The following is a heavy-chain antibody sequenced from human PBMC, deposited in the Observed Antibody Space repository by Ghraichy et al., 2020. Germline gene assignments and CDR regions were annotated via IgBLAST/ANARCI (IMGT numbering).Heavy chain of an antibody. J-gene: IGHJ4*02. CDR1: GFTFSSYS. Sequence: GGSLRLSCAASGFTFSSYSMNWVRQAPGKGLEWVSYISSSSTIYYADSVKSRFTISRDNAKNSLYLQMNSLRDEDTAVYYCARDWSLNGDHRGYWGQGTLVTVSS. D-gene: IGHD4-17*01. CDR3: ARDWSLNGDHRGY. CDR2: ISSSSTI. V-gene: IGHV3-48*02.